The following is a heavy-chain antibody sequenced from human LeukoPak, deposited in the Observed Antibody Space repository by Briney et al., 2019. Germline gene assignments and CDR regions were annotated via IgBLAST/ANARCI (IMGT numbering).Heavy chain of an antibody. J-gene: IGHJ6*02. D-gene: IGHD3-10*01. V-gene: IGHV3-9*01. CDR1: GFSFHDYD. Sequence: PGGSLRLSCAASGFSFHDYDMHWVRQAPGKGLEWVAGITWDSGRIGYADSVKGRFTVSRDNAQNSLYLQMNSLRPEDTALYYCAKDLDASGRRNDYYYYGMDVWGQGTTVIVSS. CDR2: ITWDSGRI. CDR3: AKDLDASGRRNDYYYYGMDV.